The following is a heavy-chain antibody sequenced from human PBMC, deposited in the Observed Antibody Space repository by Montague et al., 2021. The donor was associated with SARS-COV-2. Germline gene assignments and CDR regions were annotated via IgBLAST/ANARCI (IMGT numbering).Heavy chain of an antibody. D-gene: IGHD1-26*01. V-gene: IGHV4-39*01. CDR1: GDSMTSSGYQ. CDR2: IHHSGST. Sequence: SETLSLTCTVSGDSMTSSGYQWGWIRQPPGKGLEWIGSIHHSGSTYYNPSLKSRVTISAETSKNHFSLRLSSVTAADAAVYYCARHPYRTVIGLGTYSHWFAPWGQGTLVAVSS. J-gene: IGHJ5*02. CDR3: ARHPYRTVIGLGTYSHWFAP.